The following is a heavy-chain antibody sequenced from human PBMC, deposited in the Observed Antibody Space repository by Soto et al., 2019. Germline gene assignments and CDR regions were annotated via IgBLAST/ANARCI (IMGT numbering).Heavy chain of an antibody. J-gene: IGHJ6*02. CDR2: ISYDGSNK. V-gene: IGHV3-30-3*01. CDR3: ARDGRLASYYDFWSGYYSMDV. CDR1: GFTFSSYA. D-gene: IGHD3-3*01. Sequence: PGGSLRLSCAASGFTFSSYAMHWVRQAPGKGLEWVAVISYDGSNKYYADSVKGRFTTSRDNSKNTLYLQMNSLRAEDTAVYYCARDGRLASYYDFWSGYYSMDVWGQGTTVTVSS.